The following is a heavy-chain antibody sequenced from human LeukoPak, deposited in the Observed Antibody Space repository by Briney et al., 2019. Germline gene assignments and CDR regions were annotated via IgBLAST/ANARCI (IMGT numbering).Heavy chain of an antibody. J-gene: IGHJ6*03. CDR1: GGTFSSYA. CDR3: ARKGALWFGELFHYMDV. D-gene: IGHD3-10*01. V-gene: IGHV1-69*13. Sequence: GASVKVSCKASGGTFSSYAISWVRQAPGQGLEWMGGIIPIFGTANYAQKFQGRVTITADESTSTAYMELSSLRSEDTAVYYCARKGALWFGELFHYMDVWGKGTTVTVSS. CDR2: IIPIFGTA.